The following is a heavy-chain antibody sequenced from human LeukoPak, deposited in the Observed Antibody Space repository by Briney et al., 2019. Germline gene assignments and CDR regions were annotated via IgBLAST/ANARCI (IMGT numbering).Heavy chain of an antibody. Sequence: PSETLSLTCSVSGGSITSNYWTWIRQSPGKGLEWIGYIQYRGSTNQNPSLKSRVTMSVDTARKRLSLQLSAVTAADTAIYYCAKINGYCSSSSCSNNNCLDPWGQGTLVTVSS. V-gene: IGHV4-59*08. CDR3: AKINGYCSSSSCSNNNCLDP. D-gene: IGHD2-2*01. J-gene: IGHJ5*02. CDR2: IQYRGST. CDR1: GGSITSNY.